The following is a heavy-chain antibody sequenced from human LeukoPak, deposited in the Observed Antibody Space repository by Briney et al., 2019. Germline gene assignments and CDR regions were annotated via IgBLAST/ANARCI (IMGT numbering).Heavy chain of an antibody. CDR2: ISGSGGST. CDR3: AKDCRGSGSYFPFDY. D-gene: IGHD3-10*01. CDR1: GFTFSSYS. J-gene: IGHJ4*02. V-gene: IGHV3-23*01. Sequence: PGGSLRLSCAAPGFTFSSYSMSWVRQAPGKGLEWVSAISGSGGSTYYADSVNGRFTISRDNSKNTLYLQMNSLRAKDTAVYYCAKDCRGSGSYFPFDYWGQGTLVTVSS.